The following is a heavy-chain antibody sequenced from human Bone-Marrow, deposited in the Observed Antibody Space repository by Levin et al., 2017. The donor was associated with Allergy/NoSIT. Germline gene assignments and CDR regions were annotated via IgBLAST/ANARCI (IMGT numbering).Heavy chain of an antibody. CDR1: GFTFSSYS. CDR3: ARGLEYSGLP. D-gene: IGHD5-12*01. J-gene: IGHJ5*02. V-gene: IGHV3-21*01. Sequence: GESLKISCAASGFTFSSYSMNWVRQAPGKGLNWVSSITSSSSYIYYADSVKGRVTITRDNAKNSLYLQMTSLRAEDTAVYYCARGLEYSGLPWGQGTLVTVSS. CDR2: ITSSSSYI.